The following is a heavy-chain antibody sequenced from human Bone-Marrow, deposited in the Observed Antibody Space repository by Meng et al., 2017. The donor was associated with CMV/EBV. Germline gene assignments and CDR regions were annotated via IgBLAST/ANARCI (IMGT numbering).Heavy chain of an antibody. D-gene: IGHD4-11*01. CDR3: ARDLNYSNYVPGWFVP. J-gene: IGHJ5*02. CDR2: IIPILGIA. CDR1: GYTFTGYY. Sequence: SVKVSCKASGYTFTGYYMHWVRQAPGQGLEWMGGIIPILGIANYAQKFQGRVTITADKSTSTAYMELSSLRSEDTAVYYCARDLNYSNYVPGWFVPWGQGTLVTVSS. V-gene: IGHV1-69*10.